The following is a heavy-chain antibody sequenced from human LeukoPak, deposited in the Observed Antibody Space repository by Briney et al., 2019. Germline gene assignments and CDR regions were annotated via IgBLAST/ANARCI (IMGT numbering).Heavy chain of an antibody. CDR2: IYYSGNT. D-gene: IGHD3-22*01. Sequence: SETLSLTCTVSGVSISSSNSYWGWIRQPPGKGLEWIGSIYYSGNTYYNASLKSQVSISIDTSKNQFSLRLTSVTAADTAVYYCARALNLYYYDTSVEPAFDIWGQGTMVTVSS. CDR3: ARALNLYYYDTSVEPAFDI. CDR1: GVSISSSNSY. V-gene: IGHV4-39*01. J-gene: IGHJ3*02.